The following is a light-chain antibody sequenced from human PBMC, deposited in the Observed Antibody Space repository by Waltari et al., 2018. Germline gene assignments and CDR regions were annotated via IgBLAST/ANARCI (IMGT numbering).Light chain of an antibody. CDR1: SGHATYP. J-gene: IGLJ3*02. Sequence: QLVLTQAPSASASVGASVTLTCSLSSGHATYPISWHQQQPLRGPRFLMKINSDGSHTKGDAIPRRFSGSSSGAERFLIISSLQSEDEADYYCQTWGSGMAVFGGGTKLTVL. V-gene: IGLV4-69*01. CDR2: INSDGSH. CDR3: QTWGSGMAV.